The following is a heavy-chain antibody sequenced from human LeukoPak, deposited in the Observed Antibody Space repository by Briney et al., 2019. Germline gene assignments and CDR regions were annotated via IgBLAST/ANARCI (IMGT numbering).Heavy chain of an antibody. V-gene: IGHV4-39*01. CDR2: IYYSGST. Sequence: TSETLSLTCTVSGGSISSSSYYWGWIRQPPGKGLEWIGSIYYSGSTYYNPSLKSRVTISVDTSKNQFSLKLSSVTAADTAVYYCARIPDIVVVPAGYYYYYYMDVWGKGTTVTVSS. D-gene: IGHD2-2*01. CDR1: GGSISSSSYY. J-gene: IGHJ6*03. CDR3: ARIPDIVVVPAGYYYYYYMDV.